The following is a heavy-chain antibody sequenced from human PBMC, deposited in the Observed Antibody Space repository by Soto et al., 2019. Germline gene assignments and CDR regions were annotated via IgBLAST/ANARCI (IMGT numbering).Heavy chain of an antibody. V-gene: IGHV1-18*01. J-gene: IGHJ4*02. CDR1: GYTFTSYG. D-gene: IGHD6-19*01. CDR2: ISAYSGNT. Sequence: ASVKVSCKASGYTFTSYGISWVRQAPGQGLEWMGWISAYSGNTKYAQKLQGRVTMTTDTSTSTAYMEVRSLRSDDTAVYYCARDLAVGLVDYWGQGTLVTVSS. CDR3: ARDLAVGLVDY.